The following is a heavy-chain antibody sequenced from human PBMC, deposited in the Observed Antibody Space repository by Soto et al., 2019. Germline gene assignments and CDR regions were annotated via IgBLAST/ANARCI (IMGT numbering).Heavy chain of an antibody. CDR3: ARPGNYGSGSYLYYLDY. D-gene: IGHD3-10*01. CDR2: IYYSGST. V-gene: IGHV4-39*01. Sequence: SETLSLTCIVSGGSISNYYWGWIRQPPGKGLEWIGRIYYSGSTYYNPSLKSRVTISVDTSKNQFSLKLSSVTAADTAVYYCARPGNYGSGSYLYYLDYWGQGTLVTVSS. J-gene: IGHJ4*02. CDR1: GGSISNYY.